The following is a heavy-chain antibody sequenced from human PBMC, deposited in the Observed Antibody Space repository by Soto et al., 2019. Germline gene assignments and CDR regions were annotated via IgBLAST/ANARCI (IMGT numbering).Heavy chain of an antibody. V-gene: IGHV4-59*01. CDR1: GGCMCSSY. CDR2: IYYSGST. J-gene: IGHJ4*02. CDR3: ARDRPPYDY. Sequence: SETMSLTCTVSGGCMCSSYWGGFLQPPGKGLEWIGYIYYSGSTNYIRSLKSRVTISVDTSKNQFSLKLSSVPAADTAVYYCARDRPPYDYWGQGTLVTVTS.